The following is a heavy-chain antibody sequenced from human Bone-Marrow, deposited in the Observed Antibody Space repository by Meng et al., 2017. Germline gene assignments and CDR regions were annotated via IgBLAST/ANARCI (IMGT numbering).Heavy chain of an antibody. V-gene: IGHV3-15*01. CDR3: TTDCEWESSYFDY. D-gene: IGHD1-26*01. J-gene: IGHJ4*02. CDR1: GFSFSNGW. Sequence: GESLKISCAVSGFSFSNGWMSWVRQAPGKGLEWVGRIKSKTDGGTTDYAAPVKGSFTISRDDSKNMLYLQMNSLKTEDTAVYYCTTDCEWESSYFDYWGQGSLVTVSS. CDR2: IKSKTDGGTT.